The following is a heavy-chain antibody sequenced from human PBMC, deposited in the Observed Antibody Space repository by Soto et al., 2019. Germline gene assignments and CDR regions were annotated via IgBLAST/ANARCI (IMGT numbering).Heavy chain of an antibody. D-gene: IGHD6-13*01. CDR3: ARDGSSSLRYYYYGMDV. J-gene: IGHJ6*02. CDR2: ISSSSSYI. Sequence: ESGGGLVKPGGSLRLSCAASGFTFSSYSMNWVRQAPGKGLEWVSSISSSSSYIYYADSVKGRFTISRDNAKNSLYLQMNSLRAEDTAVYYCARDGSSSLRYYYYGMDVWGQGTTVTVSS. V-gene: IGHV3-21*01. CDR1: GFTFSSYS.